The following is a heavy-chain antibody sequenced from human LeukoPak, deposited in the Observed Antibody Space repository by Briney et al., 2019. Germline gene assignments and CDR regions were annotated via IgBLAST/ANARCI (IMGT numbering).Heavy chain of an antibody. CDR3: ARVAFSGAVDY. D-gene: IGHD1-14*01. J-gene: IGHJ4*02. V-gene: IGHV4-38-2*01. CDR2: IYHSGST. CDR1: GYSISSGYY. Sequence: SETLSLTCAVSGYSISSGYYWGWIRQPPGKGLEWIGSIYHSGSTYYNPSLKSRVTISVDTSKNQFSLKLSSVTAADTAVYYCARVAFSGAVDYWGQGTLVTVSS.